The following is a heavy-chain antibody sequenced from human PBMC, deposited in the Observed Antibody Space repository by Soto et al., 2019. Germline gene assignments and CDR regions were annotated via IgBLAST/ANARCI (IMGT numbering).Heavy chain of an antibody. CDR1: GFTFSSYS. J-gene: IGHJ4*02. V-gene: IGHV3-21*01. CDR3: ARDLEEAAAGTTPFDY. D-gene: IGHD6-13*01. CDR2: ISSSSSYI. Sequence: EVQLVESGGGLVKPGGSLRLSCAASGFTFSSYSMNWVRQAPGKGLEWVSSISSSSSYIYYADSVKGRFTISRDNAKNSLYLQMNSLRAEDTAVSYCARDLEEAAAGTTPFDYWGQGTLVTVSS.